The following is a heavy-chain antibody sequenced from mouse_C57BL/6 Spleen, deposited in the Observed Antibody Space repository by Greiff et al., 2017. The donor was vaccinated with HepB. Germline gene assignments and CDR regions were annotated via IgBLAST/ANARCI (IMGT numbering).Heavy chain of an antibody. CDR3: AREDSSGYAWFAY. Sequence: LQESGAELVKPGASVKMSCKASGYTFTSYWITWVKQRPGQGLEWIGDIYPGSGSTNYNEKFKSKATLTVDTSSSTAYMQLSSLTSEDSAVYYCAREDSSGYAWFAYWGQGTLVTVSA. V-gene: IGHV1-55*01. J-gene: IGHJ3*01. CDR2: IYPGSGST. D-gene: IGHD3-2*02. CDR1: GYTFTSYW.